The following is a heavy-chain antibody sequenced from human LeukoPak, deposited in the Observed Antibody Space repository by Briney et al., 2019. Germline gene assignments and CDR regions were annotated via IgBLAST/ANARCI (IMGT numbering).Heavy chain of an antibody. CDR1: GFTFSSYW. V-gene: IGHV4-59*01. CDR2: ICYGGST. J-gene: IGHJ4*02. CDR3: ARSGLHSFY. Sequence: GSLRLSCAASGFTFSSYWMSWIRQPPGKGLEWIGYICYGGSTKYSPSLKSRVTISMASSKNQFSLRLNSLTAADTAVYYCARSGLHSFYWGQGTLVTVSS. D-gene: IGHD5-24*01.